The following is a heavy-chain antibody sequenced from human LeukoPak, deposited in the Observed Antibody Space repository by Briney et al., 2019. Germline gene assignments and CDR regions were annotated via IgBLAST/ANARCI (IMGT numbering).Heavy chain of an antibody. V-gene: IGHV3-48*04. CDR1: GFTFSDYN. J-gene: IGHJ3*02. CDR2: VSSSSSTI. D-gene: IGHD5-18*01. CDR3: TRVPGSGYSYGYDAFDI. Sequence: GGSLRLSCAASGFTFSDYNMNWVRQAPGKGLEGVSYVSSSSSTIYYADSVKGRFTTSRDNAKNSLYLQMNSLKTEDTAVYYCTRVPGSGYSYGYDAFDIWGQGTMVTVSS.